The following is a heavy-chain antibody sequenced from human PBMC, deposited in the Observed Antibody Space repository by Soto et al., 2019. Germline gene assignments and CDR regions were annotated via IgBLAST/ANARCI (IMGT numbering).Heavy chain of an antibody. CDR3: ARDGEGKAEGAMVY. CDR2: INAGDGDT. J-gene: IGHJ4*02. Sequence: QVQLVQSGAEVKKPGASVRISCKASGYTITCCAMHWVRQAPGQRPEWMGWINAGDGDTKYSQNFQGRLTIIRDTSASTAYMELSSLRSEDTAVYYCARDGEGKAEGAMVYWGQGPLVTVSS. D-gene: IGHD2-21*01. CDR1: GYTITCCA. V-gene: IGHV1-3*01.